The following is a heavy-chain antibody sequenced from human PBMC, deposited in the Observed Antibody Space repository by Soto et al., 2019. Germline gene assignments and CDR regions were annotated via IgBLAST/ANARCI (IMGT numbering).Heavy chain of an antibody. CDR3: AREVEYSSSPAFDI. J-gene: IGHJ3*02. Sequence: SETLSLTCTVSGGSISSGGYYWSWIRQHPGKGLEWIGYIYYSGSTYYNPSLKSRVTISVDTSKNQFSLKLSSVTAADTAVYYCAREVEYSSSPAFDIWGQGTMVTV. V-gene: IGHV4-31*03. CDR1: GGSISSGGYY. D-gene: IGHD6-6*01. CDR2: IYYSGST.